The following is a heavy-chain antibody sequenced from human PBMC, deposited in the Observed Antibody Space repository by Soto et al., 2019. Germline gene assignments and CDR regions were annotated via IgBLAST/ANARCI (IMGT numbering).Heavy chain of an antibody. CDR1: GFSFSTYA. CDR3: AKVGGSGWFDAFDI. CDR2: ISGSGGST. J-gene: IGHJ3*02. Sequence: GGSLRLSCAASGFSFSTYALSWARQAPGKGLDCVSVISGSGGSTDYAGSVKGRFTITRDNSKNALFLQMNSLRAEDTALYYCAKVGGSGWFDAFDIWGQGTMVTVSS. D-gene: IGHD6-19*01. V-gene: IGHV3-23*01.